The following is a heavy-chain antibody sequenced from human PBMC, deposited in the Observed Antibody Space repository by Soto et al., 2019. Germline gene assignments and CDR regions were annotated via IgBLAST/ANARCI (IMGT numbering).Heavy chain of an antibody. CDR1: GFTFSSYW. V-gene: IGHV3-7*01. D-gene: IGHD3-3*01. Sequence: HPGGSLRLSCAASGFTFSSYWMSWVRQAPGKGLEWVANIKQDGSEKYYVDSVKGRFTISRDNAKNSLYLQMNSLRAEDTAVYYCARDNPLLTYYDFWSGTPYYYMDVWGKGTTVTVSS. J-gene: IGHJ6*03. CDR2: IKQDGSEK. CDR3: ARDNPLLTYYDFWSGTPYYYMDV.